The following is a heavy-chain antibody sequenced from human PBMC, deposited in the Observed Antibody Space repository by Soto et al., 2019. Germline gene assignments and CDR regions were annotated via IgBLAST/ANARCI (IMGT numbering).Heavy chain of an antibody. D-gene: IGHD2-15*01. V-gene: IGHV1-8*01. CDR3: ARDSSRAPVVVVAATYYMDV. J-gene: IGHJ6*03. Sequence: GASVKVSCKASGYTFTSYDINWVRQATGQGLEWMGWMNPSGGNTSYAQKFQGRVTMTRDTSMSTAYMELSSLRSEDTAVYYCARDSSRAPVVVVAATYYMDVWGKGTTVTVSS. CDR2: MNPSGGNT. CDR1: GYTFTSYD.